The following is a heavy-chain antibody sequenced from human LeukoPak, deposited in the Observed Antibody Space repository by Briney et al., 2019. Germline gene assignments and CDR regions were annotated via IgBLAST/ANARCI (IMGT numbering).Heavy chain of an antibody. CDR1: GASINSDSYY. V-gene: IGHV4-61*09. J-gene: IGHJ4*02. D-gene: IGHD2-15*01. CDR3: ARGRVVLAWYFDY. CDR2: IYTSGSS. Sequence: PSETLSLTCTVSGASINSDSYYWTWIRQPAGKGLEWIGHIYTSGSSNYNPSLKSRVTISLDTSKKQFSLKLSSVTAADTAVYYCARGRVVLAWYFDYWGQGTLVTVSS.